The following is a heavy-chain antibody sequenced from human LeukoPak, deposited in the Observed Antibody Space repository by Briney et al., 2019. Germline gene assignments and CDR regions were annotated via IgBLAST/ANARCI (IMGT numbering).Heavy chain of an antibody. V-gene: IGHV3-48*03. J-gene: IGHJ4*02. D-gene: IGHD6-13*01. CDR3: VRSHPIAAAGTLCDY. CDR2: ISSSGSTI. Sequence: PGGSLRLSCAASGFTFSSYEMNWVRQAPGKGLEWVSYISSSGSTIYYADSVKGRFTISRDNAKNSLYLQMNSLRAEDTAVYYCVRSHPIAAAGTLCDYWGQGTLVTVSS. CDR1: GFTFSSYE.